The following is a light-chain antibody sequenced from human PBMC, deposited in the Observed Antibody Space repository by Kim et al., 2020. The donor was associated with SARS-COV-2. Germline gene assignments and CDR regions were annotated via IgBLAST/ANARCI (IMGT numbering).Light chain of an antibody. Sequence: QAGLTQPPSVSKGLRQTATLTCTGNRNNVGNQGAAWLQQHQGHPPKLLYYRNNNRPSGISERFSASRSGNTASLTITGLQPEDEADYYCSAWDSSLSAWVFGGGTQLTVL. CDR3: SAWDSSLSAWV. J-gene: IGLJ3*02. V-gene: IGLV10-54*04. CDR1: RNNVGNQG. CDR2: RNN.